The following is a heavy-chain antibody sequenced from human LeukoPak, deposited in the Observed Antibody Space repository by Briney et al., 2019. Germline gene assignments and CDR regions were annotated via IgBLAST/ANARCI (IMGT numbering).Heavy chain of an antibody. J-gene: IGHJ4*02. D-gene: IGHD3-22*01. Sequence: SETLSLTCTVPGGSISSYYWSWIRQPAGKGLEWIGRIYTSGSTNCNPSLKSRVTMSVDTSKNQFSLKLSSVTAADTAVYYCARAGRAGSGYYLDYWGQGTLVTVSS. CDR3: ARAGRAGSGYYLDY. CDR1: GGSISSYY. V-gene: IGHV4-4*07. CDR2: IYTSGST.